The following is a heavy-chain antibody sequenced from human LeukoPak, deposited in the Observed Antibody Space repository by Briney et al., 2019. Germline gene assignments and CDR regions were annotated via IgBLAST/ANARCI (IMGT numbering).Heavy chain of an antibody. D-gene: IGHD3-22*01. CDR1: GYTFTSYA. CDR2: ISAYNGNT. J-gene: IGHJ6*02. Sequence: ASVKVSCKASGYTFTSYAISWVRQAPGQGLEWMGWISAYNGNTNYAQKLQGRVTMTTDTSTSTAYMELWNLRSDDTAVYYCARDMIAVALGFMDVWGQGTTVTVSS. CDR3: ARDMIAVALGFMDV. V-gene: IGHV1-18*01.